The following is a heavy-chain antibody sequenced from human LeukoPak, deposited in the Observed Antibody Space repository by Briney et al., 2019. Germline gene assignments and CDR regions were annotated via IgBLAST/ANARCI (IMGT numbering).Heavy chain of an antibody. CDR2: MNHSGSA. V-gene: IGHV4-34*01. D-gene: IGHD3-10*01. CDR3: ARRVYGSGPFDY. J-gene: IGHJ4*02. CDR1: GGSFSGYY. Sequence: SETLSLTCAVYGGSFSGYYWTWISQPPGKGLEWIGEMNHSGSANYNPSLKGRVTISVDTSKNQCSLRLSSVTAADTAVYYCARRVYGSGPFDYWGQGTLVTVSS.